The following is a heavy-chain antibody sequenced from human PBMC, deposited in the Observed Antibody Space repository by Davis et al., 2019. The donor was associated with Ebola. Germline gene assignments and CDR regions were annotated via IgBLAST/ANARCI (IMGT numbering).Heavy chain of an antibody. Sequence: SETLSLTCTVSGGSISFYYWNWIRQAPGKGLEWIGDIFYNGITNYNPSLKSRLTISIDTSTNQFSLKLRSVTAADTAMYYCARANTGMVPPEIDSWGQGTKVTDSS. D-gene: IGHD5-18*01. J-gene: IGHJ4*02. CDR2: IFYNGIT. CDR1: GGSISFYY. V-gene: IGHV4-59*01. CDR3: ARANTGMVPPEIDS.